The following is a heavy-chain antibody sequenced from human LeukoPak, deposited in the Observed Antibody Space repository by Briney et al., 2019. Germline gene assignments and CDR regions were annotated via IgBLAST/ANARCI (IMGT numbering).Heavy chain of an antibody. V-gene: IGHV3-33*01. D-gene: IGHD4-17*01. CDR1: GFTFSSYG. CDR3: ARDTMAATVTEDDAFDI. J-gene: IGHJ3*02. CDR2: IWYDGSNK. Sequence: PGGSLRLSCAASGFTFSSYGMHWVRQAPGKGLEWVAVIWYDGSNKYYADSVKGRFTISRDNSKNTLYLQMNSLRAEDTAVYYCARDTMAATVTEDDAFDIWGQGTMVTVSS.